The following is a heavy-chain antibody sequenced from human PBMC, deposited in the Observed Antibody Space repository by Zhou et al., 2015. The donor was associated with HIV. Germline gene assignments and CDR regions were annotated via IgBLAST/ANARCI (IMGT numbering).Heavy chain of an antibody. CDR1: GGTFSSYA. V-gene: IGHV1-69*01. CDR3: ARLEGGYTYGTFGYDGMDV. CDR2: IIPMFGTA. Sequence: QVQLVQSGAEVKKPGSSVKVSCKASGGTFSSYAISWVRQAPGQGLEWMGGIIPMFGTANYAQKFQGRVTIIADESTSTAYMELGSLRSDDTAVYYCARLEGGYTYGTFGYDGMDVWGQGTTVTVSS. J-gene: IGHJ6*02. D-gene: IGHD5-18*01.